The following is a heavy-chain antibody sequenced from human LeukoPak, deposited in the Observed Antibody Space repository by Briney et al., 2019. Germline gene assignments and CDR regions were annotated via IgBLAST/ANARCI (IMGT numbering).Heavy chain of an antibody. V-gene: IGHV4-59*01. D-gene: IGHD1-1*01. CDR2: IHYSGST. CDR3: ARVSWFPGTSYYYMDV. Sequence: AETLSLTCSVSGGSISSYYWSWLRQPPGKGLVWIGYIHYSGSTNYNPSLKSRVTISADTSKNQVSLKLSSVTAADTPVYYCARVSWFPGTSYYYMDVWGKGPTVTVSS. J-gene: IGHJ6*03. CDR1: GGSISSYY.